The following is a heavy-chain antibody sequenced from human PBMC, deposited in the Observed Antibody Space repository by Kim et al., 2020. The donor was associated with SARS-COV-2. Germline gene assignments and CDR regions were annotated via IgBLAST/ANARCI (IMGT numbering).Heavy chain of an antibody. CDR1: GFTFSNAW. J-gene: IGHJ6*02. V-gene: IGHV3-15*01. CDR2: IKSKTDGGTT. D-gene: IGHD4-17*01. CDR3: TTVWGSTFYGDYSIYYYYGMDV. Sequence: GGSLRLSCAASGFTFSNAWMSWVCQAPGKGLEWVGRIKSKTDGGTTDYAAPVKGRFTISRDDSKNTLYLQMNSLKTEDTAVYYCTTVWGSTFYGDYSIYYYYGMDVWGQGTTVTVSS.